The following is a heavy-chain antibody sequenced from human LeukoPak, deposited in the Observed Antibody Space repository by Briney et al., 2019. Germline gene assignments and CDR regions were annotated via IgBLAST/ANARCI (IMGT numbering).Heavy chain of an antibody. CDR1: GFTFSTYS. V-gene: IGHV3-30*18. J-gene: IGHJ4*02. CDR3: AKDQGSGTIDY. Sequence: GSLRLSCAASGFTFSTYSIHWVRRTPGKGLEWVAVISNDRSNKYYADSVKGRFTISRDNSKNTLYLQMNSLRADDTAVYYCAKDQGSGTIDYWGQGTLVTVSS. CDR2: ISNDRSNK. D-gene: IGHD6-19*01.